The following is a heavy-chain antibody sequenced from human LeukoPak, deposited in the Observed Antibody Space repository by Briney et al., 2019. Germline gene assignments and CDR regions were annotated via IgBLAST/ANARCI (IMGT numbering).Heavy chain of an antibody. J-gene: IGHJ4*02. CDR3: AREDFNDYYFDH. D-gene: IGHD2-21*02. CDR2: SNSDGSST. CDR1: GFTFRSYW. Sequence: GGSLRLSCAASGFTFRSYWMHWVRQAPGKGLVWVSRSNSDGSSTTYADSVKGRFTVSRDNAKNTLYLQMNSLRAEDTAVYYCAREDFNDYYFDHWGQGTLVTVSS. V-gene: IGHV3-74*01.